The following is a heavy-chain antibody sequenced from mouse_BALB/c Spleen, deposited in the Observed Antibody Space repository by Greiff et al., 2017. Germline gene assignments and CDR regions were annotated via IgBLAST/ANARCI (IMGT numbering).Heavy chain of an antibody. CDR3: ASDYYGSSYFTWFAY. J-gene: IGHJ3*01. D-gene: IGHD1-1*01. CDR2: ISSGGGNT. V-gene: IGHV5-9*03. Sequence: EVQGVESGGGLVKPGGSLKLSCAASGFTFSSYTMSWVRQTPEKRLEWVATISSGGGNTYYPDSVKGRFTISRDNAKNNLYLQMSSLRSEDTALYYCASDYYGSSYFTWFAYWGQGTLVTVSA. CDR1: GFTFSSYT.